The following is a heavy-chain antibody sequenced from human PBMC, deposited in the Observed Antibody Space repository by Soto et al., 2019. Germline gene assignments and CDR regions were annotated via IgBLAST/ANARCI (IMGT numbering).Heavy chain of an antibody. Sequence: SETLSLTCTVSGGSFKSGSYSWSWIRQPPGKGLEWIGHIYNTGSTTYNPSLKSRVTISLDTSRNHFSLSLNSVTAADTAVFYCATEYSNSPEAFDFWGRGTLVTVSS. CDR1: GGSFKSGSYS. CDR3: ATEYSNSPEAFDF. CDR2: IYNTGST. D-gene: IGHD6-6*01. V-gene: IGHV4-61*03. J-gene: IGHJ4*02.